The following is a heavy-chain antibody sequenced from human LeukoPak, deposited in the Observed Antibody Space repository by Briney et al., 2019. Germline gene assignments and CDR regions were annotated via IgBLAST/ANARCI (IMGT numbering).Heavy chain of an antibody. D-gene: IGHD6-13*01. CDR1: GFTFRRYG. CDR3: ARDRDSSWATDY. CDR2: ISYDGSNK. J-gene: IGHJ4*02. V-gene: IGHV3-30*03. Sequence: QPGRSLRLSCAASGFTFRRYGIHWVRQAPGKGLEWVALISYDGSNKYYADSVKGRFTVSRDNSKNTLYLQMNSLRAEDTAVYYCARDRDSSWATDYWGQGTLVTVSS.